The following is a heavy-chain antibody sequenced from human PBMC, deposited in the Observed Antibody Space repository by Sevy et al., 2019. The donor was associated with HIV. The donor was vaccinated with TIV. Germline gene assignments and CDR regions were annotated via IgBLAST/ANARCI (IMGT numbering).Heavy chain of an antibody. D-gene: IGHD3-3*01. CDR1: GFTFSSYA. J-gene: IGHJ4*02. CDR2: ISSNGGST. CDR3: ARDPHDFWSGYSIY. V-gene: IGHV3-64*01. Sequence: GGSLRLSCAASGFTFSSYAMHWVRQAPGKGLEYVSAISSNGGSTYYANSVKGRFTISRDNSKNTLYLQMGSLRAEDMAVYYCARDPHDFWSGYSIYWGQGTLVTVSS.